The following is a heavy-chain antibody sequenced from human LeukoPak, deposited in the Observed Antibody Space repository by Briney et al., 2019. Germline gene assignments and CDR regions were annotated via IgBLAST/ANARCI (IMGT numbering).Heavy chain of an antibody. V-gene: IGHV4-61*02. CDR3: ARSSGIAIDY. Sequence: SETLFLTCTVSGGSISSGSHYWSWIRQPAGKGLEWIGRIYTSGSTNYNPSLKSRVTISVDTSKNQFSLKLSSVTAADTAIYYCARSSGIAIDYWGQGTLVTVSS. D-gene: IGHD6-13*01. CDR2: IYTSGST. J-gene: IGHJ4*02. CDR1: GGSISSGSHY.